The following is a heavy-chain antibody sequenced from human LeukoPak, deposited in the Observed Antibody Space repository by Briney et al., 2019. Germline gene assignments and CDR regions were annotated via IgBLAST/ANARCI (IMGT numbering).Heavy chain of an antibody. CDR1: GFTFDDYA. Sequence: GGSLRLSCAASGFTFDDYAMHCVRQAPGKGLEWVSLISGDGGSTYYADSVKGGFTISRDNSKNSLYLQMNSLRTEDTALYYCAKGGYSSSWYNYWGQGTLVTVSS. V-gene: IGHV3-43*02. D-gene: IGHD6-13*01. CDR2: ISGDGGST. CDR3: AKGGYSSSWYNY. J-gene: IGHJ4*02.